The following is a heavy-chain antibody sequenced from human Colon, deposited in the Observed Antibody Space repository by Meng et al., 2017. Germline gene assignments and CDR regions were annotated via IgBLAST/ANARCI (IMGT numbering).Heavy chain of an antibody. CDR3: ARDWGDVRGGFDF. CDR1: GDSVSSNSAA. D-gene: IGHD3-10*02. V-gene: IGHV6-1*01. J-gene: IGHJ4*02. CDR2: TYYRSKYYN. Sequence: QVPLQQSGPGLVKPSPTLSLPCAISGDSVSSNSAAWNWNRQSPSRGLEWLGRTYYRSKYYNDYALSVKSRITINPDTSKNQFSLQLNSVTPEDTAIYYCARDWGDVRGGFDFWGQGTLVTVSS.